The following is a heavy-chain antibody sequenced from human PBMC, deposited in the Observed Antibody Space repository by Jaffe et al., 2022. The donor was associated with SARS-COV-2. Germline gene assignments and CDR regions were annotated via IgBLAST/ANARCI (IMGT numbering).Heavy chain of an antibody. CDR2: INHSGST. J-gene: IGHJ4*02. D-gene: IGHD2-2*01. CDR3: ARDTYCSSTSCYYVWDY. Sequence: QVQLQQWGAGLLKPSETLSLTCAVYGGSFSGYYWSWIRQPPGKGLEWIGEINHSGSTNYNPSLKSRVTISVDTSKNQFSLKLSSVTAADTAVYYCARDTYCSSTSCYYVWDYWGQGTLVTVSS. CDR1: GGSFSGYY. V-gene: IGHV4-34*01.